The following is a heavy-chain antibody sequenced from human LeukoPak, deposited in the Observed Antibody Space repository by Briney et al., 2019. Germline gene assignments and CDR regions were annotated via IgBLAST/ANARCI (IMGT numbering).Heavy chain of an antibody. J-gene: IGHJ4*02. Sequence: GGSLRLSCAASGFTFSSYAMSWVRQAPGKGLEWVSVIYSGGSTYYADSVKGRFTISRDNSKNTLYLQMNSLRAEDTAVYYCARVRVVVEPAAIDYFDYWGQGTLVTVSS. CDR3: ARVRVVVEPAAIDYFDY. CDR1: GFTFSSYA. CDR2: IYSGGST. V-gene: IGHV3-53*01. D-gene: IGHD2-2*01.